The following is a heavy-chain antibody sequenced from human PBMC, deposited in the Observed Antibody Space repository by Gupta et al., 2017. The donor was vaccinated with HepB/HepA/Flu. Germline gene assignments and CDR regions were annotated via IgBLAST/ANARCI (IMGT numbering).Heavy chain of an antibody. CDR2: ISAYNGET. CDR1: GYTFTSYG. Sequence: QVQLVQSEAEVKKPGASVKVSCKASGYTFTSYGISWVRQAPGQGLEWMAWISAYNGETKYDQRVQGRVTVTTDTPTSTAYMEMRRLRSDDTAVYYCATDGKVSSSSFDNGGQGTLVTVSS. D-gene: IGHD2-2*01. J-gene: IGHJ4*02. V-gene: IGHV1-18*01. CDR3: ATDGKVSSSSFDN.